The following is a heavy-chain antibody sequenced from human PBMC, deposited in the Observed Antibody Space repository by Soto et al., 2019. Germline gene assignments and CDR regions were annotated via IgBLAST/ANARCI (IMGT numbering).Heavy chain of an antibody. Sequence: GGSLRLSCAASGFTFSNAWMNWVRQAPGKGLEWVGRIKSKTDGGTTDYAAPVKGRFTISRDDSKNTLYLQMNSLKTEDTAVYYCTIGSLPYYYYGMDVWGQGTTVTVSS. D-gene: IGHD3-10*01. V-gene: IGHV3-15*07. CDR1: GFTFSNAW. J-gene: IGHJ6*02. CDR3: TIGSLPYYYYGMDV. CDR2: IKSKTDGGTT.